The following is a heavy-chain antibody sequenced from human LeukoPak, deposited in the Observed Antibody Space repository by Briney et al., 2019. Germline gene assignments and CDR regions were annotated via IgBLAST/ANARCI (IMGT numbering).Heavy chain of an antibody. J-gene: IGHJ3*02. CDR2: ISSSGSTM. CDR3: ARWGDPKYSINAFDI. Sequence: PGGSLRLACAASGFTFSSYSMNWVRQAPGTGLEWVSYISSSGSTMYYADSVKGRFTISRDDAKNSLYLQVNSLRAEDTAVYYCARWGDPKYSINAFDIWGQGTMVTVSS. CDR1: GFTFSSYS. D-gene: IGHD5-18*01. V-gene: IGHV3-48*04.